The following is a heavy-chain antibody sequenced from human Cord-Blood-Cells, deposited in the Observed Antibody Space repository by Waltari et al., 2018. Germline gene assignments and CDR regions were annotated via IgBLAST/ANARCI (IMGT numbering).Heavy chain of an antibody. V-gene: IGHV1-69*01. D-gene: IGHD6-13*01. CDR3: VRGGSSSWYFDY. CDR2: IIPIFGTA. Sequence: QVQLVQSGAEVKKPGSSVKVSCKASGDTFSSYANSWVRQATGQGLEWMGGIIPIFGTANYAQKFQGRVTITADESTSTAYMELSSLRSEDTAVYYCVRGGSSSWYFDYWGQGTLVTVSS. CDR1: GDTFSSYA. J-gene: IGHJ4*02.